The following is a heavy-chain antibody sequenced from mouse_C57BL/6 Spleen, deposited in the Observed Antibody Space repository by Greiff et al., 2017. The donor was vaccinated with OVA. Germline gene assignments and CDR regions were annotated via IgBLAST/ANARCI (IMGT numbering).Heavy chain of an antibody. CDR3: VSDWGWFAY. Sequence: EVQLVESGGGLVQPKGSLKLSCAASGFTFNTYAMHWVRQAPGKGLEWVARIRSKSSNYATSYAVSVKDRFTISRDESQSMLYLQMNNLKAEDTAVYDCVSDWGWFAYWGQGTLVTVSA. D-gene: IGHD4-1*01. J-gene: IGHJ3*01. CDR2: IRSKSSNYAT. CDR1: GFTFNTYA. V-gene: IGHV10-3*01.